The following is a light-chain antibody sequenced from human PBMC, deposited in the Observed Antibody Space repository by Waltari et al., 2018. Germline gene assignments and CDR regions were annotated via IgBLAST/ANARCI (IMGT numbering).Light chain of an antibody. J-gene: IGLJ2*01. CDR2: DDN. CDR3: QVWDSSSDHVV. V-gene: IGLV3-21*02. CDR1: NIGSKS. Sequence: YVLTQLPSVSVALGQTARIICGGRNIGSKSVSWYQQKPGQAPVLVVYDDNDRPAGIPERFAGSNSGNTPTLTISRVEVGDEADYYCQVWDSSSDHVVFGGWTKLTVL.